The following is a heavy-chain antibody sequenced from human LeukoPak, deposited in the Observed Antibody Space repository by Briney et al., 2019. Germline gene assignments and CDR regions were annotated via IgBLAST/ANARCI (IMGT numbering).Heavy chain of an antibody. CDR1: GFPFSNAW. CDR3: TTPGTTGTTGD. J-gene: IGHJ4*02. D-gene: IGHD1-1*01. CDR2: IKSKTDGGTT. Sequence: GGSLRPSCAASGFPFSNAWMSWVRQAPGKGLEWVGRIKSKTDGGTTDYAAPVKGRFTISRDDSKNTLYLQMDSLKTEDTAVYYCTTPGTTGTTGDWGQGTLVTVSS. V-gene: IGHV3-15*01.